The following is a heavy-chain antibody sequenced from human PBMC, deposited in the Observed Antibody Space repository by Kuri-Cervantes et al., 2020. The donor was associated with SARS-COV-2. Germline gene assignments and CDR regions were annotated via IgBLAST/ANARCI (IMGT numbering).Heavy chain of an antibody. CDR1: GFTFDDYG. V-gene: IGHV3-7*01. CDR2: IKKDGSEK. J-gene: IGHJ3*02. D-gene: IGHD6-19*01. CDR3: AFPISGWYGGAFDI. Sequence: GESLKISCAASGFTFDDYGMSWVRQAPGKGLEWVANIKKDGSEKYYVDSVKGRFTISRDNAKNSLYLQMNSLRAEDTAVYYCAFPISGWYGGAFDIWGQGTMVTVSS.